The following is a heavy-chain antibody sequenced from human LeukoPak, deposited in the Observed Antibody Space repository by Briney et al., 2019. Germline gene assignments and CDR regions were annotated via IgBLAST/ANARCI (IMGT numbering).Heavy chain of an antibody. CDR3: ASYYDSGGYYYATYYYFDP. CDR1: GGSITSYNHH. D-gene: IGHD3-22*01. J-gene: IGHJ2*01. CDR2: IYYTGNT. V-gene: IGHV4-39*01. Sequence: SETLSLTCTVAGGSITSYNHHWGWIRQPPGKGREYIGLIYYTGNTYFNPSLRSRVTISVDTSKNQFSLKLTSVTAADTAVYFCASYYDSGGYYYATYYYFDPRGRGTMVTVSS.